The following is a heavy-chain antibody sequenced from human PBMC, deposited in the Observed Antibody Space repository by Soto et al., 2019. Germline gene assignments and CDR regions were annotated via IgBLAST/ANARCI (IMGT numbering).Heavy chain of an antibody. Sequence: SETQSLTYTVSGASIINYYGAWIRQSPGGGLESIGYVSNTATTTYNPSLKNRVAISVETSKNQFSLKLSSVTAADTAVYYCARHPSDFWFDPWGQGTLVTVSS. CDR2: VSNTATT. V-gene: IGHV4-59*08. CDR3: ARHPSDFWFDP. CDR1: GASIINYY. J-gene: IGHJ5*02. D-gene: IGHD2-21*02.